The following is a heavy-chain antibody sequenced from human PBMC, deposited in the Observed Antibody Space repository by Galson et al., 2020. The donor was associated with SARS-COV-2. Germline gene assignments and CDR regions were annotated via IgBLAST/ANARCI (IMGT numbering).Heavy chain of an antibody. D-gene: IGHD6-19*01. CDR2: ISYDGSNK. CDR3: AKDLWLVWSNFDY. J-gene: IGHJ4*02. CDR1: VFTFSSYG. Sequence: GGSLRLSCAASVFTFSSYGMHWVRQAPGKGLEWVAVISYDGSNKYYADSVKGRFTISRDNSKNTLYLQMNSLRAEDTAVYYCAKDLWLVWSNFDYWGQGTLVTVSS. V-gene: IGHV3-30*18.